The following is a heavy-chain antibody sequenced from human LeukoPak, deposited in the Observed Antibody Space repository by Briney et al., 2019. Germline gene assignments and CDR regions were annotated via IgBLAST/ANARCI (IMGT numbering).Heavy chain of an antibody. J-gene: IGHJ4*02. CDR1: GGTFSSCT. D-gene: IGHD1-26*01. Sequence: ASVKVSCKASGGTFSSCTISWVRQAPGQGLEWMGRIIPILGIANYAQKFQGRVTITADKSTSTAYMELSSLRSEDTAVYYCAREMVGLMWGAGLNWGQGTLVTVSS. V-gene: IGHV1-69*04. CDR2: IIPILGIA. CDR3: AREMVGLMWGAGLN.